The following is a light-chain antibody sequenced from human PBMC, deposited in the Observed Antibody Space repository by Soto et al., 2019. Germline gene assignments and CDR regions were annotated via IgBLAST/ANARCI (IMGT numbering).Light chain of an antibody. J-gene: IGKJ1*01. CDR3: QQYNNWPPGT. CDR1: QSVSSN. CDR2: SAS. V-gene: IGKV3D-15*01. Sequence: EIVMTQSPATLSVSPGERATLSCRASQSVSSNLAWYQQKPGQAPWLLIYSASTRAPGIPARFSGSGSGTEFTLTISSLQSEDFEVYYCQQYNNWPPGTFGEGTKVEIK.